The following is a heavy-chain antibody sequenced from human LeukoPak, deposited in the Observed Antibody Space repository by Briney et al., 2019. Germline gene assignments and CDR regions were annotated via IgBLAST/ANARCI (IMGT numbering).Heavy chain of an antibody. V-gene: IGHV3-30-3*01. J-gene: IGHJ4*02. D-gene: IGHD6-19*01. CDR2: ISYDGSNK. Sequence: GGSLRLSCAASGFTVSSNYMSWVRQAPGKGLEWVAVISYDGSNKYYADSVKGRFTISRDNSKNTLYLQMNSLRAEDTAVYYCARVWGYSSSPPDYWGQGTLVTVSS. CDR1: GFTVSSNY. CDR3: ARVWGYSSSPPDY.